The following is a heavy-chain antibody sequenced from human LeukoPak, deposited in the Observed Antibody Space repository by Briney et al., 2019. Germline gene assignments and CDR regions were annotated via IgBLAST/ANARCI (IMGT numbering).Heavy chain of an antibody. CDR1: GFIFSNYA. J-gene: IGHJ6*03. Sequence: GGSLRLSCAASGFIFSNYAMQWVRQAPGMGLEWVAFIRYDGGNTYYADSVKGRFTISRDNSKNTLYLQMNSLRAEDTAVYYCAKAERGYCSGGSCLGTMDVWGKGTTVTVSS. CDR3: AKAERGYCSGGSCLGTMDV. V-gene: IGHV3-30*02. D-gene: IGHD2-15*01. CDR2: IRYDGGNT.